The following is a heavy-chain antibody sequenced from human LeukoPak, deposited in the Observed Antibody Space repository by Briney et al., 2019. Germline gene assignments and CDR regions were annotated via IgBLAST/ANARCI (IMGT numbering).Heavy chain of an antibody. Sequence: ASVKVTCKASGYTFTGYYMHWVRQAPGQGLEWMGWINPNSGGTNYAQKFQGRVTMTRDTSISTAYMELSRLRSDDTAVYYCASGLERSEMATISWGQGTLVTVSS. D-gene: IGHD5-24*01. CDR1: GYTFTGYY. J-gene: IGHJ4*02. CDR3: ASGLERSEMATIS. V-gene: IGHV1-2*02. CDR2: INPNSGGT.